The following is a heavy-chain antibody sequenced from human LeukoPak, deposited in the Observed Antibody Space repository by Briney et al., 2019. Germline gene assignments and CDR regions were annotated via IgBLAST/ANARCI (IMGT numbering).Heavy chain of an antibody. CDR2: IYSGGST. CDR1: GFIVSSNY. Sequence: GGSLRLSCAASGFIVSSNYMSWVRQAPGKGLEWVSVIYSGGSTYYADSVKGRFTISRDNSKNTLYLQMNSLRAEDTAVYYCAKPDGLESGTSNYAFHVWGQGTMVTVSS. D-gene: IGHD1-26*01. CDR3: AKPDGLESGTSNYAFHV. J-gene: IGHJ3*01. V-gene: IGHV3-53*01.